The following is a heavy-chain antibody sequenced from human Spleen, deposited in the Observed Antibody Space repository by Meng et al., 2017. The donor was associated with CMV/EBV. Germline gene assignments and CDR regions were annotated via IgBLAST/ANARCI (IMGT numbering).Heavy chain of an antibody. CDR1: GYTFTGYY. CDR3: ARRVYSSSSSGGMDV. V-gene: IGHV1-2*02. Sequence: GESLKISCVGSGYTFTGYYMHWVRQAPGQGLEWMGWINPNSGGTNYAQKFQGRVTMTRDTSISTAYMELSRLRSDDTAVYYCARRVYSSSSSGGMDVWGQGTTVTVSS. J-gene: IGHJ6*02. CDR2: INPNSGGT. D-gene: IGHD6-6*01.